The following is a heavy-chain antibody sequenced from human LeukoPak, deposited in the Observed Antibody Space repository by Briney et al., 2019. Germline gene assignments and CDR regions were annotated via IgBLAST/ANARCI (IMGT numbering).Heavy chain of an antibody. CDR3: ARDGTANIVVVTFLK. CDR1: GFTFSSYG. V-gene: IGHV3-30*02. CDR2: IRYDRSNK. Sequence: PGGSLRLSCAASGFTFSSYGMHWVRQAPGKGLEWVAFIRYDRSNKYYADSVKGRFTISRDNSKNTLYLQMNSLRAEDTAVYYCARDGTANIVVVTFLKWGQGTLVTVSS. J-gene: IGHJ4*02. D-gene: IGHD2-21*02.